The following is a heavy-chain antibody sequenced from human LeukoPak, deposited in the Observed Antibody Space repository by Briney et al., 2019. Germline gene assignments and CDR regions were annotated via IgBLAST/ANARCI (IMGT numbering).Heavy chain of an antibody. V-gene: IGHV4-34*01. CDR2: INHSGST. D-gene: IGHD4-17*01. CDR1: GGSFSGYY. J-gene: IGHJ5*02. CDR3: ARPGNYGDSNWFDP. Sequence: SEALSLTCAVYGGSFSGYYWSWIRQPPGKGLEWIGEINHSGSTNYNPSLKSRVTISVDTSKNQFSLKLSSVTAADTAVYYCARPGNYGDSNWFDPWGLGTLVTVSS.